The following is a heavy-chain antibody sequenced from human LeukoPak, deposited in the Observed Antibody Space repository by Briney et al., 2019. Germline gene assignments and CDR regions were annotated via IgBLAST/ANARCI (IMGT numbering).Heavy chain of an antibody. CDR2: MNPNSGNT. D-gene: IGHD6-13*01. V-gene: IGHV1-8*01. Sequence: GASVKVSCKASGCTFTSYDINWVRQAPGQGLEWMGWMNPNSGNTGYAQKFQGRVTMTRNTSISTAYMELSSLRSEDTAVYYCARKTAQQLVFFDYWGQGTLVTVSS. CDR3: ARKTAQQLVFFDY. J-gene: IGHJ4*02. CDR1: GCTFTSYD.